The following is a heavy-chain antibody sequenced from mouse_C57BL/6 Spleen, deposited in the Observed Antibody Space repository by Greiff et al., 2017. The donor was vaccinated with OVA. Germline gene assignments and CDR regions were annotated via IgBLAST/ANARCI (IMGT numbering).Heavy chain of an antibody. CDR1: GYTFTSYW. J-gene: IGHJ2*01. CDR2: IDPSDSET. V-gene: IGHV1-52*01. CDR3: ARSDYSNFLDY. Sequence: VKLQQPGAELVRPGSSVKLSCKASGYTFTSYWMHWVKQRPIQGLEWIGNIDPSDSETHYNQKFKDKATLTVDKSSSTAYMQLSSLTSEDSAVYYCARSDYSNFLDYWGQGTTLTVSS. D-gene: IGHD2-5*01.